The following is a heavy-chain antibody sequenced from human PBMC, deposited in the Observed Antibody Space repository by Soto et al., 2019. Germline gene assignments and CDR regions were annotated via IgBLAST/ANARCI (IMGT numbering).Heavy chain of an antibody. D-gene: IGHD6-13*01. Sequence: SETLFLTCTVSVGAISSNYWTWIRQPPGKGLEWIGYVYNSGSTNYNPSLKSRVTISEDTSKSQFSLKVNSMTAADTAVYYCARYRREAVAGYTLDNWGQGILVTVSS. J-gene: IGHJ4*02. V-gene: IGHV4-59*01. CDR3: ARYRREAVAGYTLDN. CDR1: VGAISSNY. CDR2: VYNSGST.